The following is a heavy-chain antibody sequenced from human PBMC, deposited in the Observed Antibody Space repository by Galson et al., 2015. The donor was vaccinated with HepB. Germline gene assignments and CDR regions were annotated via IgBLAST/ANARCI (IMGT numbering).Heavy chain of an antibody. CDR2: ISYDGSNK. D-gene: IGHD2-15*01. V-gene: IGHV3-30-3*01. Sequence: SLRLSCAASGFTFSSYAMHWVRQAPGKGLEWVAVISYDGSNKYYADSVKGRFTISRDNSKNTLYLQMNSLRAEDTAVYYCARDPDQYCSGSGYFDYWGQGTLVTVSS. J-gene: IGHJ4*02. CDR3: ARDPDQYCSGSGYFDY. CDR1: GFTFSSYA.